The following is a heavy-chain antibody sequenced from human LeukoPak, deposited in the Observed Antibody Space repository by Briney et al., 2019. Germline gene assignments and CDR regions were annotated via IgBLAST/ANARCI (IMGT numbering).Heavy chain of an antibody. D-gene: IGHD5-24*01. CDR3: ARDSGMATIGEFTGFDY. CDR1: GGSINTYY. CDR2: IYYSGST. Sequence: PSETLSLTCTVSGGSINTYYWSWIRQPPGKGLEWIGYIYYSGSTNYNPSLKSRVTISVDTSKNQFSLKLSSVTAADTAVYYCARDSGMATIGEFTGFDYWGQGTLVTVSS. V-gene: IGHV4-59*01. J-gene: IGHJ4*02.